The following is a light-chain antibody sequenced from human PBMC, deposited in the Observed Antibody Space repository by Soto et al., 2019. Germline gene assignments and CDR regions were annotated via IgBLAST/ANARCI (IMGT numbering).Light chain of an antibody. CDR3: AAWDDGLRGKV. J-gene: IGLJ1*01. CDR1: SSNIGTNY. V-gene: IGLV1-47*01. Sequence: QAVVTQPPSASGTPGQRVSVSCSGGSSNIGTNYVFWYQKLPGTAPKLLIYRNNQRPSGVPDRFSGSKSGTSASLAISGLRSEDEADYYCAAWDDGLRGKVFGTGTKLTVL. CDR2: RNN.